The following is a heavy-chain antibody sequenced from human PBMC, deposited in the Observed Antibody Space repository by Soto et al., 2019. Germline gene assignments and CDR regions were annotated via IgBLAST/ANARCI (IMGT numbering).Heavy chain of an antibody. CDR1: GFTFDDYT. CDR2: ISWDGGST. J-gene: IGHJ3*02. CDR3: AKDMLVATITWRGAFDI. D-gene: IGHD5-12*01. V-gene: IGHV3-43*01. Sequence: PGGSLRLSCAASGFTFDDYTMHWVRQAPGKGLEWVSLISWDGGSTYYADSVKGRFTISRDNSKNSLYLQMNSLRTEDTALYYCAKDMLVATITWRGAFDIWGQGTMVTVSS.